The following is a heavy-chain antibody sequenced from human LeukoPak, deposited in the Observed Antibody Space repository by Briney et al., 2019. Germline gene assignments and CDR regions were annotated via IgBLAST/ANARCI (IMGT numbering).Heavy chain of an antibody. J-gene: IGHJ4*02. Sequence: GGSLRLSCAASGFAFSSYWMHWVRQAPGKGLVWVPRINSDGSSTSYADSVKGRFTISRDNAKNTLYLQMNSLRAEDTAVYYCARGRRGSGYGLDYWGQGTLVTVSS. CDR1: GFAFSSYW. CDR2: INSDGSST. V-gene: IGHV3-74*01. CDR3: ARGRRGSGYGLDY. D-gene: IGHD3-22*01.